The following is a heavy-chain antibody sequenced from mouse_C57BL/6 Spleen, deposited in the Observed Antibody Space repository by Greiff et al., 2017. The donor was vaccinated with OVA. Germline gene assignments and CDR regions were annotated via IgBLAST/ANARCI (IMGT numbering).Heavy chain of an antibody. CDR1: GYTFTDYN. CDR2: INPNNGGT. Sequence: VQLQQSGPELVKPGASVKIPCKASGYTFTDYNMDWVKQSHGKSLEWIGDINPNNGGTIYNQKFKGKATLTVDKSSSTAYMELRSLTSEDTAIYYCARHSSGYGYYAMDYWGQGTSVTVSS. CDR3: ARHSSGYGYYAMDY. D-gene: IGHD3-2*02. J-gene: IGHJ4*01. V-gene: IGHV1-18*01.